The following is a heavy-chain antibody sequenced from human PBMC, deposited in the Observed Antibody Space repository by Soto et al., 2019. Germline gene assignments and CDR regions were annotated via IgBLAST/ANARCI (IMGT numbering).Heavy chain of an antibody. D-gene: IGHD1-26*01. V-gene: IGHV1-69*02. CDR3: ATLGSYGDYYYGMDV. CDR2: IIPILGIA. Sequence: QVQLVQSGAEVKKPGSSVKVSCKASGGTFSSYTISWVRQAPGQGLEWMGRIIPILGIANYAQKFQGRVTTTADKSTSTAYMELSSLRSEDTAVYYCATLGSYGDYYYGMDVWGQGTTVTVSS. J-gene: IGHJ6*02. CDR1: GGTFSSYT.